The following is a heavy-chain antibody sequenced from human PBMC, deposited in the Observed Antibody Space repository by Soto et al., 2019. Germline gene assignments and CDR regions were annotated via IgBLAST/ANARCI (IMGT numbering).Heavy chain of an antibody. CDR3: ARAHHPSKQWLGQMLAY. V-gene: IGHV1-46*01. D-gene: IGHD6-19*01. CDR2: INPSGGST. J-gene: IGHJ4*02. Sequence: GASVKVSCKASGYTFTSYYMHWVRQAPGQGLEWMGIINPSGGSTSYAQKFQGRVTMTRDTSTSTVYMELSSLRSEDTAVYYCARAHHPSKQWLGQMLAYWGQGTLVTVSS. CDR1: GYTFTSYY.